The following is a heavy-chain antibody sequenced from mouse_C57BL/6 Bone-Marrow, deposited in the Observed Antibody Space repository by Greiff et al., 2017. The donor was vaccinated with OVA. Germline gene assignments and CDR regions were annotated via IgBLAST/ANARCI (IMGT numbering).Heavy chain of an antibody. V-gene: IGHV1-66*01. CDR1: GYSFTSYY. Sequence: QVQLQQSGPELVKPGASVKISCKASGYSFTSYYIHWVKQRPGQGLEWIGWIYPGSGNTKYNEKFKGKATLTADTSSSTAYMQLSGLTSEDAAVYYGARRPLLRFAYWGQGTLVTVSA. D-gene: IGHD1-1*01. J-gene: IGHJ3*01. CDR2: IYPGSGNT. CDR3: ARRPLLRFAY.